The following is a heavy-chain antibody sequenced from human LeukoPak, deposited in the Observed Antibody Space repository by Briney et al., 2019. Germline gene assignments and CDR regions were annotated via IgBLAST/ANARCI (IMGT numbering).Heavy chain of an antibody. V-gene: IGHV3-21*01. CDR2: ISSSSSYI. CDR1: GFTFSSYS. J-gene: IGHJ4*02. Sequence: KPGGSLRLSCAASGFTFSSYSMNWVRQAPGKGLEWVSSISSSSSYIYYADSVKGRFTISRGNAKNSLYLQMNSLRAEDTAVYYCAREGRSYGYVWGSYRSSFDYWGQGTLVTVSS. CDR3: AREGRSYGYVWGSYRSSFDY. D-gene: IGHD3-16*02.